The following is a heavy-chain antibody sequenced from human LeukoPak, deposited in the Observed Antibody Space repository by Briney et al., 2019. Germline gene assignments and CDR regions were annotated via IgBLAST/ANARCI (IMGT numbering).Heavy chain of an antibody. J-gene: IGHJ6*02. D-gene: IGHD2-2*01. V-gene: IGHV3-30-3*01. CDR2: ISYDGSNK. CDR1: GFTFSSYA. CDR3: ARGPNIVVVPAASHYYYGMDV. Sequence: GGSLRLSCAASGFTFSSYAMHWVRQAPGKGLEWVAVISYDGSNKYYADSVKGRFTISRDNSKNTLYQQMNSLRAEDTAVYYCARGPNIVVVPAASHYYYGMDVWGQGTTVTVSS.